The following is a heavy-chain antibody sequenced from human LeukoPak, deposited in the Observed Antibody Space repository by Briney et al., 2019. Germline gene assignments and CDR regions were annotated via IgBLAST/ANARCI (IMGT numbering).Heavy chain of an antibody. J-gene: IGHJ6*03. CDR3: ARDVTGDYWYMDV. D-gene: IGHD7-27*01. Sequence: QPGGFLRLSCAASGFTFSSYGMHWVRQAPGKGLEWVAVISYDGSNKYYADSVKGRFTISRDNSKNTLYLQMNSLRAEDTAVYYCARDVTGDYWYMDVWGKGTTVTVSS. CDR1: GFTFSSYG. V-gene: IGHV3-30*03. CDR2: ISYDGSNK.